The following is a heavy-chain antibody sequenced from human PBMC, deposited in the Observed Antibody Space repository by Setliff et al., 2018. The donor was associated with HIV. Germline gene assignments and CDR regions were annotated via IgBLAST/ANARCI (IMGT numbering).Heavy chain of an antibody. J-gene: IGHJ4*02. CDR3: ARGGSQLLPLSYSSSSPVFDY. D-gene: IGHD6-6*01. CDR1: GYNFISYH. CDR2: INANGGGT. V-gene: IGHV1-46*01. Sequence: EASVKVSCKASGYNFISYHLHWLRQAPGQGLEWMGIINANGGGTSYAQKFQGRVTITRDTSTNTVYMEMSGLRSEDTAVYYCARGGSQLLPLSYSSSSPVFDYWGQGTLVTVSS.